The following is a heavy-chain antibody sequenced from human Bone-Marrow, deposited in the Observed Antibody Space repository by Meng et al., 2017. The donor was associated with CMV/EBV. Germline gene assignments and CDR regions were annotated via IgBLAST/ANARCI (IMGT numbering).Heavy chain of an antibody. CDR2: IGTAGDT. Sequence: GESLKISCAASGFTFSSYDMHWVRQATGKGLEWVSAIGTAGDTYYPGSVKGRFTISRENAKNSLYLQMNSLRAGDTAVYYCARDLPVYYYYYGMDVWGQGTTVTVSS. CDR1: GFTFSSYD. J-gene: IGHJ6*02. V-gene: IGHV3-13*01. D-gene: IGHD4-17*01. CDR3: ARDLPVYYYYYGMDV.